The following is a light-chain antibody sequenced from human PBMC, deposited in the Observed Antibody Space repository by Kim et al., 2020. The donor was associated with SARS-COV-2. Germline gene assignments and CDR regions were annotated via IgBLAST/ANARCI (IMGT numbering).Light chain of an antibody. Sequence: EIVMTQSPATLSVSPGDRATLSCRASQSVTNTLAWYQQKPGQAPRLLIYGASTRATGIPDTFSGSGSGTEFTLTISNLQSEDLAVYYCQQYNKWPLTFGGGTKVDIK. V-gene: IGKV3-15*01. J-gene: IGKJ4*01. CDR1: QSVTNT. CDR3: QQYNKWPLT. CDR2: GAS.